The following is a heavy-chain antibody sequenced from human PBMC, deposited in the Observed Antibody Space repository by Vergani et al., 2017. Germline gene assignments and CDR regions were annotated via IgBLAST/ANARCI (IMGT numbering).Heavy chain of an antibody. CDR3: AGDRREDFWSGMRPPNNYMDV. CDR1: GGTFSSYA. CDR2: IIPIFGTA. D-gene: IGHD3-3*01. V-gene: IGHV1-69*12. J-gene: IGHJ6*03. Sequence: QVQLVQSGAEVKKPGSSVKVSCKASGGTFSSYAISWVRQAPGQGLEWMGGIIPIFGTANYAQKFQGRVTITADESTSTAYMELSSLRSEDTAVYYCAGDRREDFWSGMRPPNNYMDVWGKGTTVTVSS.